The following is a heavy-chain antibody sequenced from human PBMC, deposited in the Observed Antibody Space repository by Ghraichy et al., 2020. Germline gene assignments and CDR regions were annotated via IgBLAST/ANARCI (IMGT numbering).Heavy chain of an antibody. CDR2: IIPIFGTA. Sequence: SVKVSCKASGGTFSSYAISWVRQAPGQGLEWMGGIIPIFGTANYAQKFQGRVTITADESTSTAYMELSSLRSEDTAVYYCARDSNWGGEGWTDYDSSGYYYSFDYWGQGTLVTVSS. V-gene: IGHV1-69*13. D-gene: IGHD3-22*01. CDR1: GGTFSSYA. CDR3: ARDSNWGGEGWTDYDSSGYYYSFDY. J-gene: IGHJ4*02.